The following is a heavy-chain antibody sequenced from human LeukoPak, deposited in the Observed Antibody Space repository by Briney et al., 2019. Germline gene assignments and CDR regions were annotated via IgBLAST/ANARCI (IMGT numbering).Heavy chain of an antibody. D-gene: IGHD3-10*01. J-gene: IGHJ6*03. Sequence: GRSLRLSCAASGFTFSSYGMHWVRQAPGKGLEWVAVISYDGSNKYYADSVKGRFTISRDNSKYTLYLQMNSLRAEDTAVYYCAKDGDGSGSYLLYYYYYYMDVWGKGTTVTVSS. CDR2: ISYDGSNK. CDR3: AKDGDGSGSYLLYYYYYYMDV. CDR1: GFTFSSYG. V-gene: IGHV3-30*18.